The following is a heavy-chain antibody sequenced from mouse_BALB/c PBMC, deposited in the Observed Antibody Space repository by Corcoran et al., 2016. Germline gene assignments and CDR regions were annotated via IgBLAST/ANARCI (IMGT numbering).Heavy chain of an antibody. CDR3: AREPYAMDY. Sequence: QIQLVQSGPELKKPGETVKISCKASGYTFTNFGMNWVKQAPGKGLKGMGWINTYTGESTYADDFKGRCAFSLETSASTAYLQINNLKNEDMATYFCAREPYAMDYWGQGTSVTVSS. V-gene: IGHV9-1*02. J-gene: IGHJ4*01. CDR1: GYTFTNFG. CDR2: INTYTGES.